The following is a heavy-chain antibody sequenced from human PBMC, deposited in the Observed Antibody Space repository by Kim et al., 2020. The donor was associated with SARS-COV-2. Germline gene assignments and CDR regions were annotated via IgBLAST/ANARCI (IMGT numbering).Heavy chain of an antibody. D-gene: IGHD5-12*01. J-gene: IGHJ4*02. Sequence: DYAVSVKSRITINPDTSKNQFSLQLNSVTPEDTAVYYCARESGSGYEIDYWGQGTLVTVSS. V-gene: IGHV6-1*01. CDR3: ARESGSGYEIDY.